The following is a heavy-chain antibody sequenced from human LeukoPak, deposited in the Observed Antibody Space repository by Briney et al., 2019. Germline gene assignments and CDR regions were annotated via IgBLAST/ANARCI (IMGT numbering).Heavy chain of an antibody. Sequence: GGSLRLSCAASRFTFSDYTMSWVRQLPGKGLEWVSGIRHSGVDSSYADSVKGRFTISRDNSENTLFLQLNGLRADDTAVYYCAKGGWGTVLDYWGQGTLVTVSS. CDR2: IRHSGVDS. J-gene: IGHJ4*02. D-gene: IGHD3-16*01. V-gene: IGHV3-23*01. CDR1: RFTFSDYT. CDR3: AKGGWGTVLDY.